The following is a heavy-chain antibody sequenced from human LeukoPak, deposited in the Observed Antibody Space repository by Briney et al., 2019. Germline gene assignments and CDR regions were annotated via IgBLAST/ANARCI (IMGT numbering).Heavy chain of an antibody. V-gene: IGHV1-2*04. CDR3: ARDVGLSRSLNFDY. CDR2: INPNSGGT. D-gene: IGHD1-26*01. J-gene: IGHJ4*02. Sequence: ASVKVSCKASGYTFTGYYMHWVRQAPGQGLEWMGWINPNSGGTNYAQKFQGWVTMTRDTSISTAYMELSRLRSDDTAVYYCARDVGLSRSLNFDYWGQGTLLTVSS. CDR1: GYTFTGYY.